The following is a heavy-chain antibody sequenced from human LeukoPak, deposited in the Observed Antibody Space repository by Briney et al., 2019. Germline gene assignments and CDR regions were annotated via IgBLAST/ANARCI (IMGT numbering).Heavy chain of an antibody. D-gene: IGHD4-17*01. Sequence: GSLRLSCAASGFTFSSYAMSWVRQAPGKGLEWVGEINHSGSTNYNPSLKSRVTISVDTSKNQFSLRLSSVTAWDTAVYYCARGGYGDYCDYWGQGTLVTVSS. V-gene: IGHV4-34*01. J-gene: IGHJ4*02. CDR2: INHSGST. CDR3: ARGGYGDYCDY. CDR1: GFTFSSYA.